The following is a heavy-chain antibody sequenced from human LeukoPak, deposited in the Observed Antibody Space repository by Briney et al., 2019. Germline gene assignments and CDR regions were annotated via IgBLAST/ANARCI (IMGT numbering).Heavy chain of an antibody. CDR2: MYYSGST. D-gene: IGHD5-12*01. CDR3: ARHSRGYDSEFGY. J-gene: IGHJ4*02. V-gene: IGHV4-59*08. Sequence: SETLSLTCTVSGGSISSYYWSWIRQPPGKGLEWIGYMYYSGSTNYNPSLKSRVTISVDKSRNQFSLTLSSVTAADTAVYYCARHSRGYDSEFGYWGQGTLVTVSS. CDR1: GGSISSYY.